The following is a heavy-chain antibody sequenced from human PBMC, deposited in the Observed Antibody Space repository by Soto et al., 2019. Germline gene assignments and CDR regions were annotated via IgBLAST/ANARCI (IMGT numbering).Heavy chain of an antibody. J-gene: IGHJ5*02. D-gene: IGHD2-2*01. CDR3: ARDPGSSTSYFNWFEP. V-gene: IGHV4-31*03. Sequence: SETLSLTCTVSGGSISSGGYYWSCIRHHPGKGLEWIGYIYYSGSTYYNLSLKSRVTISVDTSKNQLSLKLSSVTAADTAVYYCARDPGSSTSYFNWFEPRGKGTL. CDR1: GGSISSGGYY. CDR2: IYYSGST.